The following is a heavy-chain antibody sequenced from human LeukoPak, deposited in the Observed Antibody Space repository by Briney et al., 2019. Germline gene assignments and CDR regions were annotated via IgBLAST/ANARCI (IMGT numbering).Heavy chain of an antibody. D-gene: IGHD2/OR15-2a*01. J-gene: IGHJ3*02. V-gene: IGHV1-2*02. CDR2: INPNSGGT. CDR1: GYTFTGYY. CDR3: ARESNMYLDAFDI. Sequence: ASVKVSCKASGYTFTGYYTHWVRQAPGQGLEWMGWINPNSGGTNYAQKFQGRVTMTRDTSSSTAYMEGNRLRPDDTAVYYCARESNMYLDAFDIWGQGTMVTVSS.